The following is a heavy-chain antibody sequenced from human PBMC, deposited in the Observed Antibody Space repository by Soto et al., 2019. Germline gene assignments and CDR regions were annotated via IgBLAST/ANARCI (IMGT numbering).Heavy chain of an antibody. J-gene: IGHJ4*02. V-gene: IGHV4-31*03. Sequence: SETLSLTCTVSGSSISSGGYYWSWIRQHPGKGLEWIGYIYYSGSTYYNPSLKIRVTISVDTSKNQFSLKLSSVTAADTAVYYCARVSAPGDYVYWGQGTLVTVSS. D-gene: IGHD4-17*01. CDR1: GSSISSGGYY. CDR2: IYYSGST. CDR3: ARVSAPGDYVY.